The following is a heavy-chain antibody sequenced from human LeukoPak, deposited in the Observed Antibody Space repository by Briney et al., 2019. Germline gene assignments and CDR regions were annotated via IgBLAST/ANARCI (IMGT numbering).Heavy chain of an antibody. CDR2: IYYSGST. V-gene: IGHV4-59*12. CDR3: ARALGYCSSTSCYGGWFDP. Sequence: SETLSLTCTVSGGSISSYYWSWIRQPPGKGLEWIGYIYYSGSTNYNPSLKSRVTISVDTSKNQFSLKLSSVTAADTAVYYCARALGYCSSTSCYGGWFDPWGQEPWSPSPQ. D-gene: IGHD2-2*01. CDR1: GGSISSYY. J-gene: IGHJ5*02.